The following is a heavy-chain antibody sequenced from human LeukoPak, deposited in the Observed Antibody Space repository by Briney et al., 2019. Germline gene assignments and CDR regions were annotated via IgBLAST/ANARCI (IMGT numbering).Heavy chain of an antibody. V-gene: IGHV1-69*05. CDR1: GGTFSSYA. J-gene: IGHJ4*02. CDR2: LTPMFAVA. D-gene: IGHD3-10*01. CDR3: ARGEYSMVRGAHD. Sequence: ASVKVSCKASGGTFSSYAISWVRQAPGQGLEWMGGLTPMFAVANYARKFQGRVTITTDESTTTAYMELSNLKSDDTAVYYCARGEYSMVRGAHDWGQGTLVTVSS.